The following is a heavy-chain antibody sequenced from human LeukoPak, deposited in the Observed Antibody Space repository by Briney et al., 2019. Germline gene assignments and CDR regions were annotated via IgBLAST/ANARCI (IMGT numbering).Heavy chain of an antibody. J-gene: IGHJ4*02. CDR1: GFTFSSYE. CDR3: ARVDKAGLSSSWSDPFDY. Sequence: GGSLRLSCAASGFTFSSYEMNWVRQAPGKGLEWVSYISSSGSTIYYADSVKGRFTISRDNAKNSLYLQMNSLRAEDTAVYYCARVDKAGLSSSWSDPFDYWGQGTLVTVSS. D-gene: IGHD6-13*01. CDR2: ISSSGSTI. V-gene: IGHV3-48*03.